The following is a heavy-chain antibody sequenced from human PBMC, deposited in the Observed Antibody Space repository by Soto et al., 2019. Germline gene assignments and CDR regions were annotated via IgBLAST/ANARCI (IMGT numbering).Heavy chain of an antibody. CDR3: ARDRTWTYENLEAGSFYGMDV. CDR1: GYTLTSYY. Sequence: GASVKVSCKASGYTLTSYYMHWVRQAPGQGLEWMGIINPSGGSTSYAQKFQGRVTMTRDTSTSTVYMELSSLRSEDTAVYYCARDRTWTYENLEAGSFYGMDVWGQGTTVTVSS. J-gene: IGHJ6*02. CDR2: INPSGGST. V-gene: IGHV1-46*01. D-gene: IGHD1-1*01.